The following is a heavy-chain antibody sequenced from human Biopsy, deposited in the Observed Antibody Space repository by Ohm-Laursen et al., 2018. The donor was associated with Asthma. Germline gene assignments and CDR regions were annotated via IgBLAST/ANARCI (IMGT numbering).Heavy chain of an antibody. CDR1: GFTFSSYS. V-gene: IGHV3-21*01. CDR2: ISSSSSYI. Sequence: SLRLSCAASGFTFSSYSMNWVRQAPGKGLEWVSSISSSSSYIYYADSVKGRFTISRDNAKNSLYLQMNSLRAEATAVYYCARVWQLATLDYWGQGTLVTVSS. D-gene: IGHD6-13*01. J-gene: IGHJ4*02. CDR3: ARVWQLATLDY.